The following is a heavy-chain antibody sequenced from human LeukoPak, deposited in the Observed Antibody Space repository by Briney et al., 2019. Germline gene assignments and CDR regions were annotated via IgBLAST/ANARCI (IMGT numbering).Heavy chain of an antibody. Sequence: GGSLRLSCAASGFTFSSYGMHWVRQAPGKGLEWVAFIRYDGSNKYYADSVKGRFTISRDNSKNTLYLQMNSLRAEDTALYYCAKGTSSWHEFDYWGQGTLVTVSS. CDR3: AKGTSSWHEFDY. CDR1: GFTFSSYG. V-gene: IGHV3-30*02. CDR2: IRYDGSNK. J-gene: IGHJ4*02. D-gene: IGHD6-13*01.